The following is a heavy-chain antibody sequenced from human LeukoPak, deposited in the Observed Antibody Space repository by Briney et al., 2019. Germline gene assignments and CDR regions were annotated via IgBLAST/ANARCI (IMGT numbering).Heavy chain of an antibody. Sequence: GGSLRLSCAASGFTFSSYSMNWVRQAPGKGLEWVSYISSSSSTIYYADSVKGRFTISRDNAKNSLYLQMNSLRAEDTAVYYCAKESAGDYYDSSAPFGMDVWGQGTTVTVSS. J-gene: IGHJ6*02. D-gene: IGHD3-22*01. CDR3: AKESAGDYYDSSAPFGMDV. CDR2: ISSSSSTI. V-gene: IGHV3-48*01. CDR1: GFTFSSYS.